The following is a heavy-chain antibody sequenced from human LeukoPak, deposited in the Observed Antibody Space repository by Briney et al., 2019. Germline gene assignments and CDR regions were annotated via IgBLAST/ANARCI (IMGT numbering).Heavy chain of an antibody. V-gene: IGHV3-23*01. CDR1: GFTFTTNA. CDR2: ISGRTGGT. CDR3: AKCGNSGCHLIDY. D-gene: IGHD5-12*01. J-gene: IGHJ4*02. Sequence: QPGGSLRLSCAASGFTFTTNAMSWVRQAPGKGLEWVSAISGRTGGTYYADSVKGRSTISRDNSKSTLYLQMDSLRAEDTAVYYCAKCGNSGCHLIDYWGQGTLVTVSS.